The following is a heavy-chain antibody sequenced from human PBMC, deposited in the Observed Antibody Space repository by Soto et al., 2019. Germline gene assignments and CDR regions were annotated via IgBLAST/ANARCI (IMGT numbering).Heavy chain of an antibody. CDR3: ARAAMVENWFDP. D-gene: IGHD5-18*01. J-gene: IGHJ5*02. Sequence: GASVKVSCKASVYTITDHYMHWVRQAPGQGLEWMGWINPNSGGTNYAQKFQGWVTMTRDTSISTAYMELSRLRSDDTAVYYCARAAMVENWFDPWGQGTLVTVSS. V-gene: IGHV1-2*04. CDR1: VYTITDHY. CDR2: INPNSGGT.